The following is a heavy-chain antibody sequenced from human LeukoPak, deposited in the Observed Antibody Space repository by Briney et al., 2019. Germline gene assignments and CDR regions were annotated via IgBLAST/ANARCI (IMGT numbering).Heavy chain of an antibody. CDR2: ISRSGSTI. CDR3: VRASQWLAFDY. V-gene: IGHV3-48*01. D-gene: IGHD6-19*01. J-gene: IGHJ4*02. Sequence: PGGSLRLSCAASGFTFSRYSMNWVRQAPGKGLEWVSYISRSGSTIYYADSVKGRFTISRDNSKNTLYLQMNSLRAEDTAVYYCVRASQWLAFDYWGQGTLVTVSS. CDR1: GFTFSRYS.